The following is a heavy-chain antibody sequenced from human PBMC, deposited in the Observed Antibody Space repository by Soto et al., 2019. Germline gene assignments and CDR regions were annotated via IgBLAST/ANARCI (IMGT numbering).Heavy chain of an antibody. J-gene: IGHJ6*03. Sequence: PSETLSLTCAVYGGSFNGYYWSWVRQPPGKGLERIGEINHGGSTNYNPSLKSRVTMSVDASKNQFSLKLSSVTAADTAVYYCARGAQDILVVVAAAESSYYYYMDVWGKGTPVTVSS. CDR3: ARGAQDILVVVAAAESSYYYYMDV. D-gene: IGHD2-15*01. CDR2: INHGGST. CDR1: GGSFNGYY. V-gene: IGHV4-34*01.